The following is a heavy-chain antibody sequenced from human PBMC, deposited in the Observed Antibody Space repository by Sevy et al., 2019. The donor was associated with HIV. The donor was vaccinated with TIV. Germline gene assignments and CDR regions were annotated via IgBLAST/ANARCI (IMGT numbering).Heavy chain of an antibody. CDR3: AKVSGWNYFDY. CDR2: IRGSGGST. Sequence: GESLKISCAASEFTFSSYAMSWVRQAPGKGLEWVSAIRGSGGSTYYADSVKGRFTISRDNSKNTLYLQMNSLRAEDTAVYYCAKVSGWNYFDYWGQGTLVTVSS. J-gene: IGHJ4*02. CDR1: EFTFSSYA. V-gene: IGHV3-23*01. D-gene: IGHD6-19*01.